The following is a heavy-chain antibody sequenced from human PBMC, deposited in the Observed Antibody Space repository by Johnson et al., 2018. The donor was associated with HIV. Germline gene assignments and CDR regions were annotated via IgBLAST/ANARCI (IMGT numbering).Heavy chain of an antibody. J-gene: IGHJ3*02. CDR1: GFTFDDYT. Sequence: VQLVESGGVVVQPGGSLRLSCAASGFTFDDYTMHWVRQAPGKGLEWVSLISWDGGSTYYADSVKGRFTISRDNSKNFLYLQMNSLRTEDSALYYCAKGRYSSSWYLAGAFDIWGQGTMVTVSS. V-gene: IGHV3-43*01. CDR2: ISWDGGST. D-gene: IGHD6-13*01. CDR3: AKGRYSSSWYLAGAFDI.